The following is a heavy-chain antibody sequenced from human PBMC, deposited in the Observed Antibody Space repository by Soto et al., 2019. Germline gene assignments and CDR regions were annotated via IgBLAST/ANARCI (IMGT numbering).Heavy chain of an antibody. CDR1: GDSVSSNSAA. CDR3: ARDPGYSGYDAYTPYYYYGMDV. V-gene: IGHV6-1*01. D-gene: IGHD5-12*01. J-gene: IGHJ6*02. CDR2: TYYRSKWYN. Sequence: SQTLSLTCAISGDSVSSNSAAWNWIRQSPSRGLEWLGRTYYRSKWYNDYAVSVKSRITINPDTSKNQFSLQLNSVTPEDTAVYYCARDPGYSGYDAYTPYYYYGMDVWGQGTTVTVSS.